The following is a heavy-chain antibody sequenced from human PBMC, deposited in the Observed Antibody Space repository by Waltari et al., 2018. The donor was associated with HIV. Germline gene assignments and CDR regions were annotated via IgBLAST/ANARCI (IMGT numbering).Heavy chain of an antibody. CDR1: GYNFKNYG. CDR2: ISGRNGDT. CDR3: ARAAYGDFLYSWIDP. D-gene: IGHD4-17*01. Sequence: QIQVVQSGGEVKKPGASVKVSCKTSGYNFKNYGITWVRQAPGQGLEWMGRISGRNGDTIYAQKFQGRVIMTIDTSTNSGYLELQSLTSDDTADYYCARAAYGDFLYSWIDPWGQGTPVIVSS. V-gene: IGHV1-18*01. J-gene: IGHJ5*02.